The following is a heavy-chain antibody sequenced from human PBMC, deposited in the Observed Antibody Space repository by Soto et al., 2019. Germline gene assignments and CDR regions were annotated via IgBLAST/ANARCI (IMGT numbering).Heavy chain of an antibody. Sequence: GGSLRLSCAASGFTFSSYNMNWVRQAPGKGLEWVSFITSSSNTIYYADSVKGRFTISRDNAKNSLDLQMNSLRAEDTAVYYCARGAGYYYYYMDFWGKGATVTVSS. CDR1: GFTFSSYN. CDR2: ITSSSNTI. V-gene: IGHV3-48*01. J-gene: IGHJ6*03. CDR3: ARGAGYYYYYMDF.